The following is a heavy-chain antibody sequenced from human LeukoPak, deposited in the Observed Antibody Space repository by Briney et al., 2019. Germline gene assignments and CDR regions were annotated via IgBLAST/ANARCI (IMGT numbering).Heavy chain of an antibody. Sequence: ASVKVSCKASGYTFTGYYMHWVRQAPGQGLEWMGWINPNSGGTNYAQKFQGRVTMTRDTSISTAYMELSRRRSDDTAVYYCARDKGIADSNWFDPWGQGTLVTVSS. D-gene: IGHD6-13*01. J-gene: IGHJ5*02. V-gene: IGHV1-2*02. CDR3: ARDKGIADSNWFDP. CDR2: INPNSGGT. CDR1: GYTFTGYY.